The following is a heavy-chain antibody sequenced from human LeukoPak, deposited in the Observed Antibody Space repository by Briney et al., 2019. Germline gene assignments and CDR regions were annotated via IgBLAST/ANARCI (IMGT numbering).Heavy chain of an antibody. J-gene: IGHJ4*02. V-gene: IGHV4-39*07. CDR2: IYYRGST. D-gene: IGHD5-18*01. CDR3: ARDGGDTAMVLWY. CDR1: GGSISSSSYY. Sequence: PSETLSLTCTVSGGSISSSSYYWGWIRQPPGKGLEWIGSIYYRGSTYYNPSLKSRVTISVDTSKNQFSLKLSSVTAADTAVYYCARDGGDTAMVLWYWGQGTLVTVSS.